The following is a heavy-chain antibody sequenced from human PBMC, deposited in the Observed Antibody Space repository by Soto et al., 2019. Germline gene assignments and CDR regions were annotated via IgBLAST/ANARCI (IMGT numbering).Heavy chain of an antibody. CDR3: ARNYGPGYTFDY. Sequence: SETLSLTCTVSGGSISSYYWSWIRQPPGKGLEWIGYIYYSGSTNYNPSLKSRVTISVDTSKNQFSLKLSSVAAADTAVYYCARNYGPGYTFDYWGQGTLVTVSS. CDR2: IYYSGST. J-gene: IGHJ4*02. CDR1: GGSISSYY. V-gene: IGHV4-59*08. D-gene: IGHD3-10*01.